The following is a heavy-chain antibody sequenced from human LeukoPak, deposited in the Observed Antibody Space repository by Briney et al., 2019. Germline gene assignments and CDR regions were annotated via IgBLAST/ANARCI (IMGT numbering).Heavy chain of an antibody. CDR1: GYTFTSYG. Sequence: ASVKVSCKASGYTFTSYGISWVRQAPGQGLEWMGWISAYNGNTNYAQKLQGRVTMTTDTSTSTAYMELRSLRSDDTAVYCCARAGVVRGTKSTFDYWGQGTLVTVSS. D-gene: IGHD3-10*01. CDR2: ISAYNGNT. V-gene: IGHV1-18*04. J-gene: IGHJ4*02. CDR3: ARAGVVRGTKSTFDY.